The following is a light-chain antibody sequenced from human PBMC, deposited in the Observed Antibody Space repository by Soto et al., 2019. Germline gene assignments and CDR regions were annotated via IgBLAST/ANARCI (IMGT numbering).Light chain of an antibody. V-gene: IGKV3-20*01. CDR2: GAS. CDR3: QQSYSTPDT. J-gene: IGKJ5*01. CDR1: QSVTSTS. Sequence: EIVLTQSPGTLSLSPGERAPLSCRASQSVTSTSLAWYQQKPGQAPRLLMYGASSRATGTPDRISGSGSGTDVNLTISSLQPEDFATYYCQQSYSTPDTFGQGTRREI.